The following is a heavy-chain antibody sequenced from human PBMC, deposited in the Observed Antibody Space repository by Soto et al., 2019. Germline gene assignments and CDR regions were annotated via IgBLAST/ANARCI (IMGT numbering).Heavy chain of an antibody. Sequence: ASVKVSCKASGYTFTRNAIHWVRKAPGQSLEWIGKIDAGNGNTKYSQKFQGRVTITRDTSASAAYMELNSLKPEDTAVYYCARGRSSGYTLHFDYWGQGALVTVSS. J-gene: IGHJ4*02. CDR2: IDAGNGNT. CDR3: ARGRSSGYTLHFDY. CDR1: GYTFTRNA. D-gene: IGHD3-22*01. V-gene: IGHV1-3*01.